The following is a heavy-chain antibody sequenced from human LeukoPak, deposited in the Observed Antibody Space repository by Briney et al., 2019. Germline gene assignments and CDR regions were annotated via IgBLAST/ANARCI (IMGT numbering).Heavy chain of an antibody. CDR3: ARDRYYYDSSGSTGLFAFDI. CDR2: INSDETSI. D-gene: IGHD3-22*01. CDR1: GFTFSSYW. Sequence: GGSLRRSCAASGFTFSSYWMHWVRQAPGKGLVWVSRINSDETSISYADSVKGRFTISRDNAKNTLYLQMNSLRAEDTAVYYCARDRYYYDSSGSTGLFAFDIWGQGTMVTVSS. V-gene: IGHV3-74*01. J-gene: IGHJ3*02.